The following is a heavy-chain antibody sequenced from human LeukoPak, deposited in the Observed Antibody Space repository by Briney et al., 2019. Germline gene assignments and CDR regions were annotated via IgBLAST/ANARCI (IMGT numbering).Heavy chain of an antibody. CDR1: GFTFSDYY. CDR2: ISSSGSTI. J-gene: IGHJ6*02. CDR3: ARATSYYYYGMDV. V-gene: IGHV3-11*01. Sequence: PGGSLRLSCAASGFTFSDYYMSWIRQAPGKGLEWVSYISSSGSTIYYADSVKGRFTISRDNAKNSLYLQINSLRAEDTAVYYCARATSYYYYGMDVWGQGTTVTVSS.